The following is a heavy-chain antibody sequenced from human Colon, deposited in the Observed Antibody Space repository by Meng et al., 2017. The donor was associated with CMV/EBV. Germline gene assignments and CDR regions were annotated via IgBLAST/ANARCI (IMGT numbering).Heavy chain of an antibody. J-gene: IGHJ5*02. CDR3: ARATLTIFGVVIPPHWFDP. CDR1: GGSISSSSSY. Sequence: QLQLQAPGPGLVKPSATLSLTCTVSGGSISSSSSYWGWIRQPPGKGLEWIGSIYYSGSTYYNPSLKSRVTISVDTSKNQFSLKLSSVTAADTAVYYCARATLTIFGVVIPPHWFDPWGQGTLVTVSS. V-gene: IGHV4-39*07. CDR2: IYYSGST. D-gene: IGHD3-3*01.